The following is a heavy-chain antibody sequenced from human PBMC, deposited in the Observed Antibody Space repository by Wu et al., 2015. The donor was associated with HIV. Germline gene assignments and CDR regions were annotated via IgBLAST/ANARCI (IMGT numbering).Heavy chain of an antibody. Sequence: QVHLVQSGAELKKPGASVKVSCKVSGYTLTELSMHWVRQAPGKGLEWMGGFDPEDGETIYAQKFQGRVTMTTDTSTNTAYMELRSLRPDDTAVYYCARTTRLGQTSYSGSFRAAFDSWGQGTRVTVSS. CDR2: FDPEDGET. J-gene: IGHJ4*02. V-gene: IGHV1-24*01. CDR3: ARTTRLGQTSYSGSFRAAFDS. D-gene: IGHD1-26*01. CDR1: GYTLTELS.